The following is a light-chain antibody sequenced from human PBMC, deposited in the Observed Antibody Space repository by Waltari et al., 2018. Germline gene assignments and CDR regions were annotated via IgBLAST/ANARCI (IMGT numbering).Light chain of an antibody. Sequence: QSVLTQPPSAYGAPGQRVTISCSGRSSNIGSNAVNWYKQLPGTAPKRLIYSNNQRPSGVPDRFSGSKSGTSASLAISGLQSEDEADYYCAAWDDSLNAHVFGTGTKVTVL. J-gene: IGLJ1*01. CDR3: AAWDDSLNAHV. CDR1: SSNIGSNA. V-gene: IGLV1-44*01. CDR2: SNN.